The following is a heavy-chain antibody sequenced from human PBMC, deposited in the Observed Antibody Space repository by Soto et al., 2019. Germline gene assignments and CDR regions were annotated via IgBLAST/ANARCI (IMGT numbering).Heavy chain of an antibody. V-gene: IGHV4-31*03. D-gene: IGHD6-19*01. CDR3: ARDFTDSSGPTLGMGV. CDR1: GGSISSGGYY. CDR2: IYYSGST. J-gene: IGHJ6*02. Sequence: QVQLQESGPGLVKPSQTLSLTCTVSGGSISSGGYYWSWIRQHPGKGLEWIGYIYYSGSTYYNPSLNSRVTLSVDTSKDQSSLKLSPVSAADTAVYYCARDFTDSSGPTLGMGVWGQGTTVTVSS.